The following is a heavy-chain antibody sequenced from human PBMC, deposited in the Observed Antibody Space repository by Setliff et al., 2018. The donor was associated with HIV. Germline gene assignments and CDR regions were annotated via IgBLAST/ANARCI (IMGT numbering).Heavy chain of an antibody. J-gene: IGHJ4*02. CDR2: INQDGSEK. D-gene: IGHD2-2*01. CDR3: ARGEPTILVVPAAFFDY. Sequence: PGGSLRLSCAASGFTFSSYWVSWVRQAPGKGLEWVANINQDGSEKYYVDSVKGRFTISRDNAKNSLYLQMNSLRAEDTAVYYCARGEPTILVVPAAFFDYWGQGTLVTVSS. V-gene: IGHV3-7*01. CDR1: GFTFSSYW.